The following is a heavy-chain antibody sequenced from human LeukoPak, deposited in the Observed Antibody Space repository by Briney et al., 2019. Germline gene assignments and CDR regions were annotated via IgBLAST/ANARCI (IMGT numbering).Heavy chain of an antibody. CDR2: ISYDGNNI. Sequence: GGSLRLSCAASGFTFRNCAMHWVRQAPGKGLEWVALISYDGNNIFYADSVKGRFTISRDNSKNTLYLQMNSLRVEDTALYYCAREMTTVVGKNFDYWGQGTLVTVSS. D-gene: IGHD4-23*01. CDR1: GFTFRNCA. V-gene: IGHV3-30-3*01. CDR3: AREMTTVVGKNFDY. J-gene: IGHJ4*02.